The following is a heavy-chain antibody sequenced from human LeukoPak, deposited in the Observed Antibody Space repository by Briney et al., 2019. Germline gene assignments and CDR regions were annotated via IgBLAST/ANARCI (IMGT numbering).Heavy chain of an antibody. CDR3: AKDRYSNYGNWFDP. V-gene: IGHV3-23*01. CDR2: ISGGGGTT. D-gene: IGHD4-11*01. CDR1: GFIFSEYA. J-gene: IGHJ5*02. Sequence: GGSLRLSCAAAGFIFSEYAMNWVRQAPGKGLEWVSAISGGGGTTHYADSVKGRFAVSRDNSKNILYLQMSSLRHEDTALYYCAKDRYSNYGNWFDPWGQGTQVAVIS.